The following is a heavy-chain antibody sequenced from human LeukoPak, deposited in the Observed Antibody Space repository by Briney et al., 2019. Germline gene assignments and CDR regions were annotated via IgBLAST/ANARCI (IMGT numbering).Heavy chain of an antibody. V-gene: IGHV3-48*03. Sequence: GGSLRLSCAASGFTFSSYEMNWVRQAPGRGLEWVSYIRSSGSTIYYADSVKGRFTISRDNAKNSLYLQMNSLRAEDTAVYYCVIFGSSSFDYCGQGTLVTVSS. J-gene: IGHJ4*02. CDR2: IRSSGSTI. CDR1: GFTFSSYE. CDR3: VIFGSSSFDY. D-gene: IGHD6-13*01.